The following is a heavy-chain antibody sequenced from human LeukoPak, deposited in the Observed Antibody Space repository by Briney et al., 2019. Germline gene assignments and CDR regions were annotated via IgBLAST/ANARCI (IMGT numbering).Heavy chain of an antibody. J-gene: IGHJ4*02. D-gene: IGHD6-19*01. CDR3: ASYSDSSGWYYFDY. CDR1: GFTFSSYV. V-gene: IGHV3-48*03. Sequence: PGGSLRLSCAASGFTFSSYVMSWVRPAPGKGLEWVSYISSSGSTIYYADSVKGRFTISRDNDKNSLYLQMNSLRAEDTAVYYCASYSDSSGWYYFDYWGQGTLVTVSS. CDR2: ISSSGSTI.